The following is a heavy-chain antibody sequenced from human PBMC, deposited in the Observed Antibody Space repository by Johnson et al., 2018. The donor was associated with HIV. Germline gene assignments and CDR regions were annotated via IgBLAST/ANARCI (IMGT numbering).Heavy chain of an antibody. CDR1: GFTLSTYW. J-gene: IGHJ3*02. CDR2: IKQDGSEK. CDR3: AKDPIVLVVYAISAFDI. V-gene: IGHV3-7*03. Sequence: VQLVESGGGLVQPGGSLRLSCAASGFTLSTYWMSWVRQAPGKGLEWVANIKQDGSEKYCVDSVKGRFTISRDNSKNTLYLQMNSLRAEDTAVYYCAKDPIVLVVYAISAFDIWGQGTMVTVSS. D-gene: IGHD2-8*02.